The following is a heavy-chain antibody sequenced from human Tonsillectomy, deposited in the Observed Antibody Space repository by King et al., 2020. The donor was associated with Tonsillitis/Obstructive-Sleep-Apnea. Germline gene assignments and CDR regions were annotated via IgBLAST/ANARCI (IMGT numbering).Heavy chain of an antibody. CDR1: GFSLSTSGVG. CDR2: TYWDDDK. D-gene: IGHD6-19*01. CDR3: AHTPYSSGWPNWFDP. J-gene: IGHJ5*02. Sequence: TLKEAGPTLVKPTQTLTLTCTFSGFSLSTSGVGVGWIRQPPGKALEWLALTYWDDDKRYSPSLKSRLTITQDTPKNQVVLTMTNMDPVDTATYYCAHTPYSSGWPNWFDPWGQGTLVTVSS. V-gene: IGHV2-5*02.